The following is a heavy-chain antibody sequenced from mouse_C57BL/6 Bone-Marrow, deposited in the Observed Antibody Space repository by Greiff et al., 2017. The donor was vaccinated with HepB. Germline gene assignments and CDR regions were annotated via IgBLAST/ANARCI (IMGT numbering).Heavy chain of an antibody. CDR1: GYSITSGYD. J-gene: IGHJ4*01. V-gene: IGHV3-1*01. CDR3: ARDGRYYAMDY. CDR2: ISYSGST. Sequence: VQLKESGPGMVKPSQSLSLTCTVTGYSITSGYDWHWIRHFPGNKLEWMGYISYSGSTNYNPSLKSRISITHDTSKNHFFLKLNSVTTEDTATYYCARDGRYYAMDYWGQGTSVTVSS.